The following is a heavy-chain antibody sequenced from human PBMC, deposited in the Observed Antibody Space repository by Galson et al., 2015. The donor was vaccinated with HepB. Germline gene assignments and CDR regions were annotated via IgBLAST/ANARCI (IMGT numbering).Heavy chain of an antibody. CDR1: GYSFTSHW. J-gene: IGHJ4*02. CDR3: ARHCRESSGYSSFEH. Sequence: QSGAEVKKPGESLKISCKGSGYSFTSHWIGWVRQMPGKGLEWMGIIYPGDSDTRYGPSFQGQVTISADKSISTAYLQWSSLKASDTAMYYCARHCRESSGYSSFEHWGQGTLVTVAS. CDR2: IYPGDSDT. D-gene: IGHD3-22*01. V-gene: IGHV5-51*01.